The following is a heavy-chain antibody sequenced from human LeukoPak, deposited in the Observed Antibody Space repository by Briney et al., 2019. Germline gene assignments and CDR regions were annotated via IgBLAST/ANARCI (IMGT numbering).Heavy chain of an antibody. CDR1: GFTVSSIY. D-gene: IGHD1-26*01. V-gene: IGHV3-53*01. J-gene: IGHJ4*02. CDR3: ARDAGWGGATDY. CDR2: IYSGGNT. Sequence: GGSPRLSCAASGFTVSSIYMSWVRQGPGKGLEWVSVIYSGGNTYYADSVRGRFTISRDNSKNTLSLQMNSLRAEDTAVYYCARDAGWGGATDYWGQGTLVTVSS.